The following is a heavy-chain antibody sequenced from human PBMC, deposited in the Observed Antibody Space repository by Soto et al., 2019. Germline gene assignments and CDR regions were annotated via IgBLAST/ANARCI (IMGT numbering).Heavy chain of an antibody. CDR3: ARDKGLLFDCQFAS. CDR2: VSYDGSKK. CDR1: GFIFTSYI. V-gene: IGHV3-30*01. D-gene: IGHD3-16*01. J-gene: IGHJ4*02. Sequence: QAGGSLRLSCAASGFIFTSYIAHWVRQAPGKGLEWVASVSYDGSKKHYADSVKGRFSISRDNSKNTVYLQMNSLRTEDTAVYYCARDKGLLFDCQFASWGQGTLVTVSS.